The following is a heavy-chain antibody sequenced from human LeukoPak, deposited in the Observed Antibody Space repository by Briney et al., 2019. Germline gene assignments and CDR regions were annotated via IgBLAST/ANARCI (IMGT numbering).Heavy chain of an antibody. Sequence: SVKVSCKASGGTFSSYAISWVRQAPGQGLEWMGGIIPIFGTASYAQKFQGRVTITADESTSTAYMELSSLRSEDTAVYYCARSPSGSYSFGIFDYWGQGTLVTVSS. CDR2: IIPIFGTA. CDR3: ARSPSGSYSFGIFDY. J-gene: IGHJ4*02. CDR1: GGTFSSYA. V-gene: IGHV1-69*13. D-gene: IGHD1-26*01.